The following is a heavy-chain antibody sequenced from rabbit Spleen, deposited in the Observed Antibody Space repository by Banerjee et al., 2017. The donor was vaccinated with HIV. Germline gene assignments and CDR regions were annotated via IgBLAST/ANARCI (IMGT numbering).Heavy chain of an antibody. CDR2: INSYTGKS. D-gene: IGHD8-1*01. CDR1: GFSFSSNW. CDR3: ARDAGSSFSSYGMDL. Sequence: LEESGGGLVKPGGTLTLTCTVSGFSFSSNWICWVRQAPGKGLEWIACINSYTGKSVYASWAKGPFTISKTSSTTVTLQMTSLTAADTATYFCARDAGSSFSSYGMDLWGQGTLVTVS. J-gene: IGHJ6*01. V-gene: IGHV1S45*01.